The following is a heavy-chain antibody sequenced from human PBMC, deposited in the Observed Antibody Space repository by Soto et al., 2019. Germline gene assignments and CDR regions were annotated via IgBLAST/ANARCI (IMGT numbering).Heavy chain of an antibody. Sequence: SETLSLTCTVSGGSISSGGYYWSWIRQHPGKGLEWIGYIYYSGSTYYNPSLKSRVTISVDTSKNQCSLKLSSVTAADTAVYYCARDSTREPADKAYFDYWGQGTLVTGSS. CDR1: GGSISSGGYY. V-gene: IGHV4-31*03. D-gene: IGHD2-2*01. CDR2: IYYSGST. CDR3: ARDSTREPADKAYFDY. J-gene: IGHJ4*02.